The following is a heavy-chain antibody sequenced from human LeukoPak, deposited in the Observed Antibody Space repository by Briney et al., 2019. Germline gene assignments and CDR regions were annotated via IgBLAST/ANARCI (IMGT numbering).Heavy chain of an antibody. V-gene: IGHV4-59*01. D-gene: IGHD6-19*01. J-gene: IGHJ3*02. Sequence: SETLSLTCTVSGGSISSYYWSWIRQPPGKGLEWIGYIYYSGSTNYNPSLKSRVTISVDTSKNQFSLKLSSVTAADTAVYYCARDLGSGGAFDIWGQGTMVTVSS. CDR1: GGSISSYY. CDR3: ARDLGSGGAFDI. CDR2: IYYSGST.